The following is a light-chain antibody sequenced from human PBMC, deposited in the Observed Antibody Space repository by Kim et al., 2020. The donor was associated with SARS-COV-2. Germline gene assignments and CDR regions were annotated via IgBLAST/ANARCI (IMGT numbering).Light chain of an antibody. CDR3: QQRSNWPLLT. CDR2: YAS. J-gene: IGKJ4*01. CDR1: QRVSSY. Sequence: SPGDSTPLHCRRSQRVSSYLAWYQQKPAQAPSLLIYYASTRAPGIPARCSGSRSGTAVTPPTSSIEPEDFAVYYCQQRSNWPLLTFGGGTKVDIK. V-gene: IGKV3-11*01.